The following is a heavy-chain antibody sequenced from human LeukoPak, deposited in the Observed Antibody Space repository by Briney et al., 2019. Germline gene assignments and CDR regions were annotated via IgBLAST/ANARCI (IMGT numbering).Heavy chain of an antibody. CDR3: ARDTYGATFFDY. D-gene: IGHD1-26*01. V-gene: IGHV4-38-2*02. CDR2: LSHTGST. Sequence: SETLSLTCTVSGYSIGSGYYWGWIRQPPGKGLEYIGSLSHTGSTFYNPSLKSRISISLDTSKNQFSLKLSSVTAADTAVYYCARDTYGATFFDYWGQGTLVTVSS. CDR1: GYSIGSGYY. J-gene: IGHJ4*02.